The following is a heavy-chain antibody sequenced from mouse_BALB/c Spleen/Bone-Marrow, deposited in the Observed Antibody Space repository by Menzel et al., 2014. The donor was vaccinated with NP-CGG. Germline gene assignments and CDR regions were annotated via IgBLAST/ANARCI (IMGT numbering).Heavy chain of an antibody. V-gene: IGHV1-82*01. D-gene: IGHD2-1*01. CDR1: GYAFSSSW. CDR2: IYPGDGDT. J-gene: IGHJ2*01. Sequence: VQLQQSGPELVKPGASVKISCKASGYAFSSSWMNWVKQRPGQGHEWIGRIYPGDGDTNYNGKFKGKATLTADKSSSTAYVQLSSLTSVDSAVYFCVRGGNYRFDYWGQGTTLTVSS. CDR3: VRGGNYRFDY.